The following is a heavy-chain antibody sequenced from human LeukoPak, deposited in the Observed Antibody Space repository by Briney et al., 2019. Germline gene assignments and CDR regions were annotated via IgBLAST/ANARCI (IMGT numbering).Heavy chain of an antibody. Sequence: SETLSLTCSVAGASISSGGFYWNWIRQHPEKGLEWIAYIHDSGITAYNPSLKGRVTISADPSNNEFSLSLTSVTAADTALYYCARQPDSRDTLVAFDVWGRGTMVTASS. V-gene: IGHV4-31*03. CDR3: ARQPDSRDTLVAFDV. CDR2: IHDSGIT. J-gene: IGHJ3*01. CDR1: GASISSGGFY. D-gene: IGHD3-22*01.